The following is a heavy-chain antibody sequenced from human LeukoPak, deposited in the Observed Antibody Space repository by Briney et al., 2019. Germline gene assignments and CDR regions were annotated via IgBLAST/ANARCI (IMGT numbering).Heavy chain of an antibody. CDR3: ARGRRISMIVVVITIDY. V-gene: IGHV4-34*01. D-gene: IGHD3-22*01. J-gene: IGHJ4*02. CDR2: INHSGST. Sequence: SETLSLTCAVYGGSFSGYYWSWIRQPPGKGLEWIGEINHSGSTNYNPSLKSRVTISVDTSKNQFSLKLSSVTAADTAVYYCARGRRISMIVVVITIDYWGQGTLVTVSS. CDR1: GGSFSGYY.